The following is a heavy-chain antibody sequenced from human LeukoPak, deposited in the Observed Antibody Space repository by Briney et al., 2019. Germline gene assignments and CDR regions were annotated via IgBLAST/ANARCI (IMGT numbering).Heavy chain of an antibody. D-gene: IGHD1-26*01. CDR3: TTWDGVN. CDR1: TFTLSSYA. Sequence: GGSLRLSCAASTFTLSSYAMSWVRQAPGKGLEWVGHIKRKTDGGTTDCAAPVKGRFTISRDDSKNTLYLQMNSLKTEDTAMYYCTTWDGVNWGQGTMVTVSS. V-gene: IGHV3-15*01. CDR2: IKRKTDGGTT. J-gene: IGHJ3*01.